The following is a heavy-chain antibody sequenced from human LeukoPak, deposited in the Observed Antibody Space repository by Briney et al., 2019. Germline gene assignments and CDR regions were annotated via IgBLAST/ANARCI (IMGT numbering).Heavy chain of an antibody. D-gene: IGHD6-6*01. J-gene: IGHJ6*04. CDR1: GFTFSSYS. CDR3: VSSPRVAAQDV. Sequence: PGGSLRLSCAASGFTFSSYSMIWVRQAPGKGLELVSSISGTSSYIYYADSMKGRFTISRDNAKNSLYLQMNSLRAEDTAVYYCVSSPRVAAQDVWGKGTTVTVSS. CDR2: ISGTSSYI. V-gene: IGHV3-21*01.